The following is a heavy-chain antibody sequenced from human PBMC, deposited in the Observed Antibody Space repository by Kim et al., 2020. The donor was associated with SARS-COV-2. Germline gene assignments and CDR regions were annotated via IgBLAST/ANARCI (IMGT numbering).Heavy chain of an antibody. CDR1: GFTFSSYA. CDR3: AKHITAMIKDGIDI. V-gene: IGHV3-23*01. Sequence: GGSLRLSCAASGFTFSSYAMSWVRQAPGKGLEWVAAITGAGGNKYYAESVKGRFTISRDNSKNTLDLQTNSLRAEDTATYYCAKHITAMIKDGIDIWGQGTMVTVSS. D-gene: IGHD5-18*01. J-gene: IGHJ3*02. CDR2: ITGAGGNK.